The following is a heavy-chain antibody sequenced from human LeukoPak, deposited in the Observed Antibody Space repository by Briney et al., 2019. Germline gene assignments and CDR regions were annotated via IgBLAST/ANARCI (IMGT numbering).Heavy chain of an antibody. J-gene: IGHJ4*02. D-gene: IGHD6-19*01. CDR3: ARLWQQWLPPGDY. Sequence: GESLKISCKGSGYSFTSYWIGWVRQMPGKGLEWMGIIYPGDSDTRYSPSFQGQVTISADKSISTAYLQWGSLKASDTAMYYCARLWQQWLPPGDYWGQGTLVTVSS. V-gene: IGHV5-51*01. CDR2: IYPGDSDT. CDR1: GYSFTSYW.